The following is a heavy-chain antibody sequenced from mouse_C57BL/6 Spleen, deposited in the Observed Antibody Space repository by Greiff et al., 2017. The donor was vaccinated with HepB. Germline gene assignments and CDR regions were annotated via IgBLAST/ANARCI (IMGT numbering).Heavy chain of an antibody. V-gene: IGHV5-4*01. D-gene: IGHD1-1*01. CDR1: GFTFSSYA. Sequence: EVQRVESGGGLVKPGGSLKLSCAASGFTFSSYAMSWVRQTPEKRLEWVATISDGGSYTYYPDNVKGRFTISRDNAKNNLYLQMSHLKSEDTAMYYCARDNYGSSYDAMDYWGQGTSVTVSS. CDR2: ISDGGSYT. J-gene: IGHJ4*01. CDR3: ARDNYGSSYDAMDY.